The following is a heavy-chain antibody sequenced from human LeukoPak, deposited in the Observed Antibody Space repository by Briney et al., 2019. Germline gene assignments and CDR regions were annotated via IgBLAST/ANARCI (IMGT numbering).Heavy chain of an antibody. CDR2: INPKTGGT. CDR3: AGPWDQVGFDP. D-gene: IGHD1-26*01. CDR1: GYTFTRYY. Sequence: ASVKVSCKASGYTFTRYYLHWVRQAPGQGLEWMGWINPKTGGTSYAQKFQGRVTMTRDTSISTAYMELIGLRSDDTAVYYCAGPWDQVGFDPWGQGTLVSVSS. V-gene: IGHV1-2*02. J-gene: IGHJ5*02.